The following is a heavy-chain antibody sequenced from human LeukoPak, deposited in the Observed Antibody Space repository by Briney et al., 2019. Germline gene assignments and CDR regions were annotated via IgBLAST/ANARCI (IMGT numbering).Heavy chain of an antibody. CDR2: IYYSGST. V-gene: IGHV4-59*01. CDR1: GGSISSYY. D-gene: IGHD2-2*01. J-gene: IGHJ4*02. CDR3: ARSRYQLLFDFDY. Sequence: SETLSLTCTVSGGSISSYYWSWIRQPPGKGLEWIGYIYYSGSTNYNPSLKSRVTISVDTSKNQFSLKLSSVTAADTAVYYCARSRYQLLFDFDYWGQGTLVTVSS.